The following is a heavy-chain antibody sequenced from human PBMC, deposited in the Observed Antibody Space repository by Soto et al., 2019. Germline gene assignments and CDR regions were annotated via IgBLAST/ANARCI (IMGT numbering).Heavy chain of an antibody. D-gene: IGHD2-2*01. Sequence: ASVKVSCKASGYTFTSYGISWVRQAPGQRLEWMGWISAYNGNTKYAQKFQGRVTITRDTSASTAYMELSSLRSEDTAVYYCARVRRYCSSTSCLDYWGQGTLVTVSS. V-gene: IGHV1-18*01. CDR2: ISAYNGNT. CDR3: ARVRRYCSSTSCLDY. CDR1: GYTFTSYG. J-gene: IGHJ4*02.